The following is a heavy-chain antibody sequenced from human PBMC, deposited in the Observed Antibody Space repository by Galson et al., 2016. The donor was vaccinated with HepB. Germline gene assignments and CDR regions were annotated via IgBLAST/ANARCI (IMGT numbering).Heavy chain of an antibody. D-gene: IGHD3-10*01. J-gene: IGHJ5*02. CDR3: ASPYGSGSNNWPDP. Sequence: SLRLSCAASGFTFSSYAMSWVRQAPGKGLEWVSVISGSGASKYYADSVKGRFTISRDNSKNMLYLQMNSLTVEDTAVYYCASPYGSGSNNWPDPWVHGTLVTVSS. V-gene: IGHV3-23*01. CDR1: GFTFSSYA. CDR2: ISGSGASK.